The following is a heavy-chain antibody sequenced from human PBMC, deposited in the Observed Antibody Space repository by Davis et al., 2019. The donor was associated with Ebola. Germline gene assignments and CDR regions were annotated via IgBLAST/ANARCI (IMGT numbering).Heavy chain of an antibody. CDR2: IDPSDSYT. V-gene: IGHV5-10-1*01. CDR3: ARHSLGSGWLFDF. Sequence: PGGSLRLSCQASGYSFTNYWISWVRLMPGKGLEWMGRIDPSDSYTNYNPSLQGHVTISADKSINTAYLQWNSLKASDTAIYYCARHSLGSGWLFDFWGLGTLVTVSS. D-gene: IGHD6-19*01. J-gene: IGHJ4*02. CDR1: GYSFTNYW.